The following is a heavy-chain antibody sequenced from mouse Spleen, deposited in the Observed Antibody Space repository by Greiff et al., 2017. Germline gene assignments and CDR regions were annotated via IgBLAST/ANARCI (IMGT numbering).Heavy chain of an antibody. J-gene: IGHJ3*01. CDR3: ARQGRDGNYRFAY. Sequence: EVQLVESGGGLVKPGGSLKLSCAASGFTFSSYAMSWVRQTPEKRLEWVATISSGGSYTYYPDSVKGRFTISRDNAKNTLYLQMSSLRSEDTAMYYCARQGRDGNYRFAYWGQGTLVTVSA. CDR1: GFTFSSYA. V-gene: IGHV5-9-3*01. CDR2: ISSGGSYT. D-gene: IGHD2-1*01.